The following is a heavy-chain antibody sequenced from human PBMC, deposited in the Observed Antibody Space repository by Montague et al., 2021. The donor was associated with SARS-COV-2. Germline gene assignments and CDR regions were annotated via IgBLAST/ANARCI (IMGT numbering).Heavy chain of an antibody. D-gene: IGHD3-10*01. CDR2: IDYGGSP. V-gene: IGHV4-61*01. CDR1: GVSVSNRYTH. J-gene: IGHJ5*02. Sequence: SETLSLTCTVSGVSVSNRYTHWSWIRQSPGKGLEWIGHIDYGGSPNYSPSLHSRVTISLDTSKNQLSLRPNSATAADTAVYYCATHWQGGSGRGSWGQGTLVTVSS. CDR3: ATHWQGGSGRGS.